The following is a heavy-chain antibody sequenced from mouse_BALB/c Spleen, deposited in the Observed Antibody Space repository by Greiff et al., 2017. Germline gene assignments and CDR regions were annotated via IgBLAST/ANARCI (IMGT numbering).Heavy chain of an antibody. CDR3: ARSYGSSYDYFDY. CDR1: GYTFTDYA. CDR2: ISTYYGNT. J-gene: IGHJ2*01. V-gene: IGHV1-67*01. Sequence: QVQLQQSGPELVRPGVSVKISCKGSGYTFTDYAMHWVKQSHAKSLEWIGVISTYYGNTNYNQKFKGKATMTVDKSSSTAYMELARLTSEDSAIYYCARSYGSSYDYFDYWGQGTTLTVSS. D-gene: IGHD1-1*01.